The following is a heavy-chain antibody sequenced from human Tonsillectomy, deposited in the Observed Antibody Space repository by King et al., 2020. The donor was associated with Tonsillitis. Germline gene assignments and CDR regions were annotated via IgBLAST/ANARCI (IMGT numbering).Heavy chain of an antibody. D-gene: IGHD3-10*01. Sequence: VQLVESGAEVKKPGASVKVSCTASGYTFTSYYMHWVRQAPGQGLEWMGIINPSGGSTSYAQKFQGRVTMTRDTSTSTVYMELSSLRSEDTAMYYCARVEYYYGSGFPCYYGMDVWGQGTTVTVSS. CDR3: ARVEYYYGSGFPCYYGMDV. CDR2: INPSGGST. CDR1: GYTFTSYY. J-gene: IGHJ6*02. V-gene: IGHV1-46*01.